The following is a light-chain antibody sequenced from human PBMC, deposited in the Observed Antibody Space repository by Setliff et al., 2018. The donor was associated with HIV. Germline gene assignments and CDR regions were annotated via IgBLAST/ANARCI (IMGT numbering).Light chain of an antibody. J-gene: IGLJ1*01. CDR1: SSDGGGYDF. CDR2: DVS. Sequence: QSALTQPASVSGSPGQSITISCIGTSSDGGGYDFVSWYQQRPDKAPKRIIFDVSERPSGVSHRFSGSKSGNTASLTISGLQTEDEGDYFCASYRSPATYVFGIGTKVTVL. V-gene: IGLV2-14*03. CDR3: ASYRSPATYV.